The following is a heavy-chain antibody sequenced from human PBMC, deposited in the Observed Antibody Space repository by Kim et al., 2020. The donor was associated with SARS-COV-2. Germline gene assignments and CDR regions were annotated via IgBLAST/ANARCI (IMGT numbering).Heavy chain of an antibody. Sequence: GGSLRLSCTASGFTFSDYYMTWVRLAPGKGLEWVGLIRTNTYGGTREYAPSVKDRFTVSRDDSNSVAYLQLNSLRSEETAGYYCARSRLAYEYMEVWGIG. CDR2: IRTNTYGGTR. V-gene: IGHV3-49*04. CDR3: ARSRLAYEYMEV. J-gene: IGHJ6*03. CDR1: GFTFSDYY. D-gene: IGHD3-16*01.